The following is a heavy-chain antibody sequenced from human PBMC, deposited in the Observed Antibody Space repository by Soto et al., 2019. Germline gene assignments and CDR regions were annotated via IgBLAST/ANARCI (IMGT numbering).Heavy chain of an antibody. Sequence: EVQVLESGGGLVQSGGSLRLSCAASGFTFSIYAMSWVRQAPGKGLEWVSSIGGVDETYYPDSVRGRFTISRDNSKNALFLQINSLRAEDTAVYYCAKDRMDHNSVWDPFDVWGPGTVVTVSA. V-gene: IGHV3-23*01. J-gene: IGHJ3*01. D-gene: IGHD1-20*01. CDR1: GFTFSIYA. CDR2: SIGGVDET. CDR3: AKDRMDHNSVWDPFDV.